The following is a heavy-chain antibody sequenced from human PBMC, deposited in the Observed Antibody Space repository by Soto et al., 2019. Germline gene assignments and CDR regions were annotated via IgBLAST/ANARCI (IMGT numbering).Heavy chain of an antibody. J-gene: IGHJ6*04. V-gene: IGHV3-33*01. D-gene: IGHD3-10*01. CDR1: RFTFSSYG. CDR3: ARSQGRFYGSGSYEGLDV. CDR2: IWYDGSNK. Sequence: QVQLVESGGGVVQPGWSLRLSCAASRFTFSSYGMHWVRQAPGKGLAWVAIIWYDGSNKYYADSVKGRFTISRDNSKNTLSLQMNSLRVEDTAVYSCARSQGRFYGSGSYEGLDVWGKGTTVTVSS.